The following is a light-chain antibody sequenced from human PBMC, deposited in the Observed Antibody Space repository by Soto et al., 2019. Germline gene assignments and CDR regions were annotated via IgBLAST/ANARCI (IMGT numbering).Light chain of an antibody. CDR3: CSYTSISTYV. V-gene: IGLV2-14*01. CDR1: SSDVGGSNY. CDR2: EVS. Sequence: SVLTQPASVSGSPGQSITISCTGTSSDVGGSNYVSWYQQHPGKAPKLMIYEVSKRPSGVSNRFSGSKSGNTASLTISGLQAEDEADYYCCSYTSISTYVFGTGTKVTGL. J-gene: IGLJ1*01.